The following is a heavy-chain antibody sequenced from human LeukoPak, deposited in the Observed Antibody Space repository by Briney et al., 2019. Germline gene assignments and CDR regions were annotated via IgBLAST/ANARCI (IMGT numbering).Heavy chain of an antibody. J-gene: IGHJ4*02. Sequence: SLRLSCAASGFTFDDYAMHWVRQAPGKGLEWVSGISWNSGSIGYADSVKGRFTISRDNAKNSLYLQMNSLRAEDVALYYCAKAKVPHWSGVGFDYWGQGTLVTVSS. D-gene: IGHD3-10*01. V-gene: IGHV3-9*03. CDR2: ISWNSGSI. CDR3: AKAKVPHWSGVGFDY. CDR1: GFTFDDYA.